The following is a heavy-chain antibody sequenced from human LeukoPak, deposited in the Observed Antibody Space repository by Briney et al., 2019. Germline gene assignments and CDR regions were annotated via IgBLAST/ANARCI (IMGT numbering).Heavy chain of an antibody. D-gene: IGHD1-7*01. CDR2: ISSSSSTI. CDR3: ARDDDWNYEDY. V-gene: IGHV3-48*01. J-gene: IGHJ4*02. Sequence: GGSLRLSCAASGFTFSSYSMNWVRQAPGKGLEWVSYISSSSSTIYYADSVKGRFTISRDNAKNSLYLQMNSLRAEDTAVYCCARDDDWNYEDYWGQGTLVTVSS. CDR1: GFTFSSYS.